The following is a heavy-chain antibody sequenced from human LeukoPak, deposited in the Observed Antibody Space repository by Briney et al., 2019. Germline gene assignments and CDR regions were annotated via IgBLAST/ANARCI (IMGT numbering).Heavy chain of an antibody. J-gene: IGHJ6*03. Sequence: GASVKVSCKASGYIFIDYEINWVRQAPGQGLEWMGWMNPKSGDTGYEQKFQGRVTITRDSSISTVYMELSSLGSEDTALYYCARGRYMHVWGKGTMVTVSS. CDR1: GYIFIDYE. CDR3: ARGRYMHV. CDR2: MNPKSGDT. V-gene: IGHV1-8*02.